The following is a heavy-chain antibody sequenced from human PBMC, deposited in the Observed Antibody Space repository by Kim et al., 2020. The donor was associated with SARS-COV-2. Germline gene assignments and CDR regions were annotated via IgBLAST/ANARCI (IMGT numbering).Heavy chain of an antibody. CDR1: GYIFSTYG. Sequence: ASVKVSCKASGYIFSTYGLSWVRQAPGQGFEWMGWISVYNGNTNYAQKFQGRVTMTTDTSTSTAYMELRSLKSDDTAVYYCARSPSTGWPDYWGQGTLVTVSS. V-gene: IGHV1-18*01. CDR2: ISVYNGNT. CDR3: ARSPSTGWPDY. J-gene: IGHJ4*02. D-gene: IGHD6-19*01.